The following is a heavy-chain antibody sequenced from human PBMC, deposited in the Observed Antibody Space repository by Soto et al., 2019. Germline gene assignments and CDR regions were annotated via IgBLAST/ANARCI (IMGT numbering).Heavy chain of an antibody. CDR3: ARVSYSNYEYLGY. CDR2: IYYSGST. V-gene: IGHV4-59*01. D-gene: IGHD4-4*01. Sequence: SETLSLTCTVSGGSISSYYWSWIRQPPGKGLEWIGYIYYSGSTNYNPSLKSRVTISVDTSKDQFSLKLSSVTAADTAVYYCARVSYSNYEYLGYWGQGTLVTVSS. CDR1: GGSISSYY. J-gene: IGHJ4*02.